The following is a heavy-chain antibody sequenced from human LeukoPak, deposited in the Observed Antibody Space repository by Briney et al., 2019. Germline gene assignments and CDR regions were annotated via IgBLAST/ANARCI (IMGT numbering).Heavy chain of an antibody. CDR1: GGSISSSSYY. V-gene: IGHV4-39*07. Sequence: SETLSLTCTVSGGSISSSSYYWGWIRQPPGKGLEWIGSIYCSGSTYYDPSLKSRVTISVDTSKNQFSLKLSSVTAADTAVYYCARDGSSSWYFNIPYGCNWFDPWGQGTLVTVSS. D-gene: IGHD6-13*01. CDR3: ARDGSSSWYFNIPYGCNWFDP. J-gene: IGHJ5*02. CDR2: IYCSGST.